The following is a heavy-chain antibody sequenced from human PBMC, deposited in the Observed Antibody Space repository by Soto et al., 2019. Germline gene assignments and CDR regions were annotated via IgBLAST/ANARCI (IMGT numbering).Heavy chain of an antibody. Sequence: GGSLRLSCAASGFTFSSYAMSWVRQAPGKGLEWVSAISGSGGSKYYADSVKGRFTISRDNSKNTLYLQMNSLRAEDTAVYYCAKDHPYSRDGYNDAFDIWGQGTMVTVSS. CDR3: AKDHPYSRDGYNDAFDI. CDR2: ISGSGGSK. CDR1: GFTFSSYA. V-gene: IGHV3-23*01. D-gene: IGHD4-4*01. J-gene: IGHJ3*02.